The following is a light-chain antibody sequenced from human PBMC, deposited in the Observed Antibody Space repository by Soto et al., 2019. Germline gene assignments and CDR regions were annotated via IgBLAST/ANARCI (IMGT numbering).Light chain of an antibody. CDR2: DVS. Sequence: QSALTQPRSVSGSPGQSVTISCTGTSSDFGGYNYVSWYQQHPGKAPKLMIYDVSNRPSGVPDRFSGSKSGNTASLTISGLQAEDEADYYFCSYVGTYVFGAGTKLTVL. CDR1: SSDFGGYNY. CDR3: CSYVGTYV. J-gene: IGLJ1*01. V-gene: IGLV2-11*01.